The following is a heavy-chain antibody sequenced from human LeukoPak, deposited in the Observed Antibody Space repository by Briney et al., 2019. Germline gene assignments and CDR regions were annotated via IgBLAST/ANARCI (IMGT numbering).Heavy chain of an antibody. J-gene: IGHJ4*02. Sequence: GGSLRLSCAASGFTFSSYGMHWVRQAPGKGLEWVAVISYDGSNKYYAGSVKGRFTISRDNSKNTLYLQMNSLRAEDTAVYYCAKDRGALVPLRLDSGYDLPSYYFDYWGQGTLVTVSS. V-gene: IGHV3-30*18. CDR3: AKDRGALVPLRLDSGYDLPSYYFDY. CDR2: ISYDGSNK. D-gene: IGHD5-12*01. CDR1: GFTFSSYG.